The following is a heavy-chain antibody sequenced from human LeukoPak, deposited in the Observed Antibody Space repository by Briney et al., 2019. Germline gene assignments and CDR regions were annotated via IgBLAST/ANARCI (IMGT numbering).Heavy chain of an antibody. J-gene: IGHJ4*02. Sequence: SQTLSLTCTVSGGSVTSGNYYWNWIRQPAGKGLEWIVRIYTNGGASYNPSLKSRVTISIDASKNQSSLKLSSVTAADTAVYYCAREPPGYWGQGILVTVSS. CDR2: IYTNGGA. CDR1: GGSVTSGNYY. V-gene: IGHV4-61*02. CDR3: AREPPGY.